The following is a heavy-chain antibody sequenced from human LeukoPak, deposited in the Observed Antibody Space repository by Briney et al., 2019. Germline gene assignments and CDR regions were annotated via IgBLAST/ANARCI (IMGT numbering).Heavy chain of an antibody. Sequence: ASVKVSCKASGYTFTDYYMHWVRQAPGQGLEWMGWINPNSGGTKYTQKFQGRVTMTRDTSSSTAYMELSRLRSDDTAVYYCATRFPGIAVAGNFDYWGQGTLVTVSS. CDR2: INPNSGGT. D-gene: IGHD6-19*01. CDR3: ATRFPGIAVAGNFDY. J-gene: IGHJ4*02. V-gene: IGHV1-2*02. CDR1: GYTFTDYY.